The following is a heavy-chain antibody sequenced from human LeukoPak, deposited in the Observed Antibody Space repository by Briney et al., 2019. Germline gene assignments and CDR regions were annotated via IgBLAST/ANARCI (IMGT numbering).Heavy chain of an antibody. CDR1: GGSVSSGSHY. J-gene: IGHJ4*02. V-gene: IGHV4-61*01. CDR3: ARRRRYYFDY. Sequence: PSETLSLTCTVPGGSVSSGSHYWSWIRQPPGKGLEWIGYIYYTGSTNYNPSGTNYSPALKSRVTISVDTSKNQFSLKLSSVTAADTALYYCARRRRYYFDYWGQGTLVTVSS. CDR2: IYYTGST.